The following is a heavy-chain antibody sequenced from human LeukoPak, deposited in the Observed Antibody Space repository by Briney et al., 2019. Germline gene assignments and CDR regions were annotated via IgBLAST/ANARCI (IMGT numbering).Heavy chain of an antibody. Sequence: SETLSLTCTVSAASISNYYWNWLRQSPGKGLEWIGYIFYGVTTTSNPSFRSRVTISGDTSKKQSSLRLTCVTASDTAVYYCSIGFYWFESWGQGTLVTVSS. V-gene: IGHV4-59*08. CDR2: IFYGVTT. CDR1: AASISNYY. CDR3: SIGFYWFES. D-gene: IGHD3-10*01. J-gene: IGHJ5*01.